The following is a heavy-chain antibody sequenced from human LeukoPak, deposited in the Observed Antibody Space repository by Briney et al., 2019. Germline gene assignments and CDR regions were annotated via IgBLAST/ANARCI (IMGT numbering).Heavy chain of an antibody. J-gene: IGHJ4*02. D-gene: IGHD4-17*01. V-gene: IGHV4-61*01. CDR1: GGSFSSGSYY. CDR3: VRAGGYGDYVDY. CDR2: IYYSGNT. Sequence: SETLSLTCTVSGGSFSSGSYYWSWIRQPPGKGLEWIGYIYYSGNTNYNPSLKSRVTISVDTSKNQFSLKLSSVTAADTAVYYCVRAGGYGDYVDYWGQGILVTVSS.